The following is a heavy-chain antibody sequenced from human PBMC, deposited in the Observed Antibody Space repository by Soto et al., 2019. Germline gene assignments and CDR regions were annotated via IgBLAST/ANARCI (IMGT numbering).Heavy chain of an antibody. D-gene: IGHD3-22*01. V-gene: IGHV3-15*07. J-gene: IGHJ3*02. CDR2: IKSKTDGGTT. CDR1: GFTFSNAW. CDR3: TTRIKHDSSGYYYLVDDAFDI. Sequence: PGGSLRLSCAASGFTFSNAWMNWVRQAPGKGLEWVGRIKSKTDGGTTDYAAPVKGRFTISRDDSKNTLYLQMNSLKTEDTAVYYCTTRIKHDSSGYYYLVDDAFDIWGQGTMVTVSS.